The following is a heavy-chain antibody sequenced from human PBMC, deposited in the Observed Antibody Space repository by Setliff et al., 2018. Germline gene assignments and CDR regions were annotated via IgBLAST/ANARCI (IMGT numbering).Heavy chain of an antibody. CDR1: GDSISDASI. V-gene: IGHV4-59*01. CDR2: VFYNGAA. Sequence: PSETLSLTCTVSGDSISDASIMAWIRQPPGKGLEFIGYVFYNGAAKYDPSLKSQVTMSVDTSKTQFSLKLNSMTTADTAVYYCARGGTYRYFDFWGKGALVTVSS. J-gene: IGHJ4*02. CDR3: ARGGTYRYFDF.